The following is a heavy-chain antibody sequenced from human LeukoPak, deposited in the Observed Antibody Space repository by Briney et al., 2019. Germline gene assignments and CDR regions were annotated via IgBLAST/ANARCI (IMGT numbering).Heavy chain of an antibody. D-gene: IGHD5-12*01. CDR2: INYSGRT. J-gene: IGHJ3*01. CDR1: GYSIRSGYQ. V-gene: IGHV4-38-2*01. CDR3: ARRGPESSGYHDVFDL. Sequence: SETLSLTCSASGYSIRSGYQWGWIRQAPGKGLEWIGSINYSGRTYDNPSLKSRVTISIDTSKNQIFLKLRSTTAADTAVYYCARRGPESSGYHDVFDLWGQGTMVTVSS.